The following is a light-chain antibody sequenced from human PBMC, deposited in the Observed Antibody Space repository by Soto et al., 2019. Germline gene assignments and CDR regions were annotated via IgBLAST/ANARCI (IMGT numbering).Light chain of an antibody. CDR3: QQYNSYSPIT. CDR1: QSISSW. Sequence: DIQMTQSPSTLSASVGDRVTITCRASQSISSWLAWYQQKPGKATKLLIYDASSLESGVPSRFSGSGSGTEFTLTIRSLQPDDFATYYCQQYNSYSPITFGGGTKVEIK. V-gene: IGKV1-5*01. CDR2: DAS. J-gene: IGKJ4*01.